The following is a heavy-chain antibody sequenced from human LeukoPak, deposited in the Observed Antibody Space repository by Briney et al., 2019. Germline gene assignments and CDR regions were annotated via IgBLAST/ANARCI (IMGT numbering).Heavy chain of an antibody. V-gene: IGHV4-34*01. CDR1: GGSFSGYY. D-gene: IGHD2-2*01. Sequence: KPSETLSLTCAVYGGSFSGYYWSWIRQPPGKGLEWIGEINHSGSTNYNPSLKSRVTISVDTSKNQFSLKLSSVTAADTAVYYCARGLRYCSSSICYGASVGDAFDIWGQGTMVTVSS. J-gene: IGHJ3*02. CDR3: ARGLRYCSSSICYGASVGDAFDI. CDR2: INHSGST.